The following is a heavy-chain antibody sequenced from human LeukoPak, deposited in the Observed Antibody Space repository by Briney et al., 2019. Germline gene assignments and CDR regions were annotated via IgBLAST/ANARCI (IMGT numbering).Heavy chain of an antibody. V-gene: IGHV1-2*02. D-gene: IGHD3-9*01. Sequence: ASVKVSCKASGYTFTGYYMHWVRQAPGQGLEWMGWINPNSGGTNYAQKFQGRVTMTRDTSISTAYMKLSRLRSDDTAVYYCARDVRGDFDWSGQDWGQGTLVTVSS. CDR1: GYTFTGYY. J-gene: IGHJ4*02. CDR2: INPNSGGT. CDR3: ARDVRGDFDWSGQD.